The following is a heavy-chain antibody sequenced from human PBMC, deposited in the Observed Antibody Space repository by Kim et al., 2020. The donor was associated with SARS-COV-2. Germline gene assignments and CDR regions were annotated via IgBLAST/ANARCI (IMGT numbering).Heavy chain of an antibody. CDR1: GGTFSSYA. D-gene: IGHD3-9*01. V-gene: IGHV1-69*06. Sequence: SVKVSCKASGGTFSSYAISWVRQAPGQGLEWMGGIIPIFGTANYAQKFQGRVTITADKSTSTAYMELSSLRSEDTAVYYCARGGGDDILTGHYAFDIWGQGTMVTVSS. CDR2: IIPIFGTA. J-gene: IGHJ3*02. CDR3: ARGGGDDILTGHYAFDI.